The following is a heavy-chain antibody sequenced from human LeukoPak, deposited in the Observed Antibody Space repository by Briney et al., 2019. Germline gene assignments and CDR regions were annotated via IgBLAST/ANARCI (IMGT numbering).Heavy chain of an antibody. J-gene: IGHJ4*02. CDR1: GYTFSSYA. CDR3: AGEMATISAFDY. Sequence: ASVKVSCKASGYTFSSYAMHWVRQAPGQRLEWMGWINAGNGNTKYSQEFQGRVTITGDTSASTAYMELSSLRSEDMAVYYCAGEMATISAFDYWGQGTLVTVSS. V-gene: IGHV1-3*03. D-gene: IGHD5-24*01. CDR2: INAGNGNT.